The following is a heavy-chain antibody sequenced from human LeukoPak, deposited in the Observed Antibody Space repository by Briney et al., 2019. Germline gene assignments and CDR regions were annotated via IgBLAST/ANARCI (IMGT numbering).Heavy chain of an antibody. Sequence: SETLSLTCTVSGGSISSYYWSWIRQPPGKGLEWIGYIYYSGSTSYNPSLKSRVTISVDTSKNQFSLKLRSVTAADTAVYYCARGYDSIDYWSQGTLVTVSS. V-gene: IGHV4-59*01. CDR3: ARGYDSIDY. J-gene: IGHJ4*02. CDR2: IYYSGST. CDR1: GGSISSYY. D-gene: IGHD3-22*01.